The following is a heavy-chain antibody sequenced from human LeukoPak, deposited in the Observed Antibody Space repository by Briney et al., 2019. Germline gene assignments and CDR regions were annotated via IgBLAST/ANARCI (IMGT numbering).Heavy chain of an antibody. CDR3: AREAGGTSFDY. D-gene: IGHD6-13*01. V-gene: IGHV3-33*01. CDR1: GLTFSSYG. CDR2: IWYDGSKK. J-gene: IGHJ4*02. Sequence: GGSLRLSCAASGLTFSSYGMHWVRQAPGKGLEWVALIWYDGSKKYYADSVKGRFTISRDNSKNTLYLQMNSLRAEDTAVYYCAREAGGTSFDYWGQGTLVTVSS.